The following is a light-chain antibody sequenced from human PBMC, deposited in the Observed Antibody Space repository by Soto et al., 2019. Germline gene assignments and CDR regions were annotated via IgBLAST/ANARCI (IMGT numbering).Light chain of an antibody. CDR2: GVT. J-gene: IGLJ1*01. CDR1: HNDIGTYDY. Sequence: LTQPTSVSGSPGQSITISCTGNHNDIGTYDYVSWYQQHPGRAPRLLIYGVTTRPSGISDRFSASKSGLTASLTISGLQPEDEADYYCSSLTSDRIYVFGPGTRSPS. CDR3: SSLTSDRIYV. V-gene: IGLV2-14*03.